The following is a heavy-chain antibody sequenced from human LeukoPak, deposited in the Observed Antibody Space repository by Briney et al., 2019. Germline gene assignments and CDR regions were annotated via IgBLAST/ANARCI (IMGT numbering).Heavy chain of an antibody. J-gene: IGHJ5*02. CDR3: ARGRGPYGWFDP. CDR1: GFTLSSYW. D-gene: IGHD3-10*01. CDR2: MSSDESTT. Sequence: GSLRLSCAASGFTLSSYWMHWARQTPGKGLVWVSRMSSDESTTNYADSVRGRFTISRDNAKNALYLQMNNLRAEDTAIYFRARGRGPYGWFDPWGQGTLVTVSS. V-gene: IGHV3-74*01.